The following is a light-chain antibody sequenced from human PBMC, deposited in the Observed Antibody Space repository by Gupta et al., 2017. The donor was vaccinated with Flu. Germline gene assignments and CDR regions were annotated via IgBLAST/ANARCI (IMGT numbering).Light chain of an antibody. CDR1: QSISSW. J-gene: IGKJ1*01. V-gene: IGKV1-5*03. Sequence: ITCRASQSISSWLAWYQQKPGKAPKVLIYKASTLQSGVPSRFSGSGSGTEFTLTISSLQPDAFATYYCQQYNSYSGTFGQGTKVEIK. CDR2: KAS. CDR3: QQYNSYSGT.